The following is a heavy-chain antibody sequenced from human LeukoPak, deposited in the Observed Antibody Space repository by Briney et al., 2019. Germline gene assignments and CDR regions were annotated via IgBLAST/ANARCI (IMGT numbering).Heavy chain of an antibody. D-gene: IGHD1-26*01. J-gene: IGHJ4*02. CDR2: MWFGATT. V-gene: IGHV4-39*07. CDR3: SRGRRGSYFQDS. Sequence: SETLSLTCTVSGDSISSSNSYWGWDRQPPGKGLEWIGSMWFGATTSYDPSLKSRVTISIDPSKNQFSLKLSSVTAADTALYYCSRGRRGSYFQDSWGQGTLVTVSS. CDR1: GDSISSSNSY.